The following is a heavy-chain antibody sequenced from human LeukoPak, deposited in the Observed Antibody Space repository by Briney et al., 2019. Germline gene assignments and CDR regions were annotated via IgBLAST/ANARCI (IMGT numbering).Heavy chain of an antibody. CDR3: ARQPQVAHFDY. D-gene: IGHD2-15*01. CDR2: IINNGVHT. Sequence: GGSLRLSCAASGFTFTSYTMSWVRQAPGKGLEWVSSIINNGVHTYYTDSVKGRFTISRDNANNSLYLQMNSLSAEDTAIYYCARQPQVAHFDYWGQGTLVSVSS. J-gene: IGHJ4*02. CDR1: GFTFTSYT. V-gene: IGHV3-21*01.